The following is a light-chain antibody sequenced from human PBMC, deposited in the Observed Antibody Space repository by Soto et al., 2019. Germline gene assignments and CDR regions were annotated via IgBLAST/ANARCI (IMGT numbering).Light chain of an antibody. J-gene: IGKJ1*01. CDR1: QGISSY. CDR2: GAS. Sequence: DIQLTQSPSFLSASVGGRVTIACRASQGISSYLAWFQQKPGRAPNLLIYGASTLQSGVPSRFSGSGSGTDFTLTISSLQPEDIATYYCQQYDNLPPWTFGQGTKVDIK. CDR3: QQYDNLPPWT. V-gene: IGKV1-9*01.